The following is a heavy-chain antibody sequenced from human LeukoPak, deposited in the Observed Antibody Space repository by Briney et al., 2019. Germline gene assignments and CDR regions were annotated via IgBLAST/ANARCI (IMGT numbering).Heavy chain of an antibody. D-gene: IGHD3-10*02. V-gene: IGHV3-21*01. CDR2: ISDSSRYI. CDR3: AELGITMIGGV. CDR1: GFTFSIYN. Sequence: GGSLRLSCAASGFTFSIYNMNWVRQAPGKGLEWVSSISDSSRYIYYKGSLKGRFTISRDNAKNSLYLQMNSLRAEDTAVYYCAELGITMIGGVWGKGTMVTISS. J-gene: IGHJ6*04.